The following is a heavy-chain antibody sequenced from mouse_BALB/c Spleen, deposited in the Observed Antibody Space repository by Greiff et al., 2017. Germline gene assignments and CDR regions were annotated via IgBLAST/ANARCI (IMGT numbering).Heavy chain of an antibody. CDR1: GFTFSDYY. Sequence: EVMLVESGGGLVKPGGSLKLSCAASGFTFSDYYMYWVRQTPEKRLEWVATISDGGSYTYYPDSVKGRFTISRDNAKNNLYLQMSSLKSEDTAMYYCARGVSTMITSYAMDYWGQGTSVTVSS. CDR2: ISDGGSYT. CDR3: ARGVSTMITSYAMDY. D-gene: IGHD2-4*01. V-gene: IGHV5-4*02. J-gene: IGHJ4*01.